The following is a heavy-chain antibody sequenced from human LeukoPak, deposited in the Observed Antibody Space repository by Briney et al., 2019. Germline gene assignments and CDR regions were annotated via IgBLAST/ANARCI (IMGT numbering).Heavy chain of an antibody. D-gene: IGHD3-22*01. CDR2: ISAYNGNT. Sequence: GASVKVSCKASGYTFTGYYMHWVRQAPGQGLEWMGWISAYNGNTNYAQKLQGRVTMTTDTSTSTAYMELRSLRSDDTAVYYCARDTYYDSSGYYDPYFDYWGQGTLVTVSS. V-gene: IGHV1-18*04. CDR1: GYTFTGYY. CDR3: ARDTYYDSSGYYDPYFDY. J-gene: IGHJ4*02.